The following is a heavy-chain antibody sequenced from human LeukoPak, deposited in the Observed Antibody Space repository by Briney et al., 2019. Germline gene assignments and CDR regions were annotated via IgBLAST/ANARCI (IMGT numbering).Heavy chain of an antibody. CDR1: GYTFTGYC. Sequence: ASVKVSCKASGYTFTGYCMHWVRQAPGQGLEWMGWINPNSGVTNYAQKVQGRVTMTRDTSISTAYMELSRLRSDDTAVYYCARDRTVPRAIDYWGQGTLVTVSS. CDR3: ARDRTVPRAIDY. CDR2: INPNSGVT. D-gene: IGHD4-17*01. V-gene: IGHV1-2*02. J-gene: IGHJ4*02.